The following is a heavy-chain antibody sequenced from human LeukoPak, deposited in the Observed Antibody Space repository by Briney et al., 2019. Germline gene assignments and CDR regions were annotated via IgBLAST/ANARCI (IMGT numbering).Heavy chain of an antibody. Sequence: PSETLSLTCAVYGGSFSGYYWSWIRQPPGKGLEWIGEINHSGSANYNPSLKSRVTISVDTSKNQFSLKLSSVTAADTAVYYCARTRYYYGSRSYGAPYYFDYWGQGTLVTVSS. CDR2: INHSGSA. CDR1: GGSFSGYY. CDR3: ARTRYYYGSRSYGAPYYFDY. D-gene: IGHD3-10*01. V-gene: IGHV4-34*01. J-gene: IGHJ4*02.